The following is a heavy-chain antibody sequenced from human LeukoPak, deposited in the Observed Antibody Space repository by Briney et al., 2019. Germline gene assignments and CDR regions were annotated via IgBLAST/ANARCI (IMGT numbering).Heavy chain of an antibody. Sequence: GASVTVSCKASGGTFSSYAISWVRQAPGQGLEWMGGIIPIFGTANYAQKFQGRVTITADESTSTAYMELSSLRSDDTAVYYCARDRYYYDSSGYYGGDAFDIWGQGTMVTVSS. V-gene: IGHV1-69*13. D-gene: IGHD3-22*01. CDR1: GGTFSSYA. J-gene: IGHJ3*02. CDR2: IIPIFGTA. CDR3: ARDRYYYDSSGYYGGDAFDI.